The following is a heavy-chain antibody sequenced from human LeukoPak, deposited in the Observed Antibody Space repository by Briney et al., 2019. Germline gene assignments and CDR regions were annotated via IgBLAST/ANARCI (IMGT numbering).Heavy chain of an antibody. CDR3: AREAYYDFWSGFDAFDI. J-gene: IGHJ3*02. D-gene: IGHD3-3*01. CDR2: IKQDGSEK. Sequence: GGSLRLSCAASGSNFSNYWMSWVRQAPGKGLEWVANIKQDGSEKYYVDSVRGRFTISRDNAKNSLYLQMNSLRAEDTAVYYCAREAYYDFWSGFDAFDIWGQGTMVTVSS. CDR1: GSNFSNYW. V-gene: IGHV3-7*01.